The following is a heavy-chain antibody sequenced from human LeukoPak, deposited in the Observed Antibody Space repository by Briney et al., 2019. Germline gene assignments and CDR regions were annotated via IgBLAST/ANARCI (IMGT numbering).Heavy chain of an antibody. Sequence: VKVSCKACGYTFTSYVISWLRQAPGQGLEWMGGIIPIFGTANYAQKFQGRVRITTGESESTAYMELSSLRSEETAVYYCARDWSSGWEPDWCFDYWGQGTLVTVSS. J-gene: IGHJ4*02. CDR3: ARDWSSGWEPDWCFDY. CDR2: IIPIFGTA. CDR1: GYTFTSYV. D-gene: IGHD6-19*01. V-gene: IGHV1-69*13.